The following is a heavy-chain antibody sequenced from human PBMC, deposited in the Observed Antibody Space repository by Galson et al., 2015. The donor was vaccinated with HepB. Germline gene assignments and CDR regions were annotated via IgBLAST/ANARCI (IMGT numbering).Heavy chain of an antibody. Sequence: QSGAEVKKPGESLKISCKASGYTFTSYGISWVRQAPGQGLEWMGWISAYNGNTNYAQKLQGRVTMTTDTSTSTAYMELRSLRSDDTAVYYCARALIPDSSGYYFPFDYWGQGTLVTVSS. V-gene: IGHV1-18*04. CDR3: ARALIPDSSGYYFPFDY. D-gene: IGHD3-22*01. CDR1: GYTFTSYG. J-gene: IGHJ4*02. CDR2: ISAYNGNT.